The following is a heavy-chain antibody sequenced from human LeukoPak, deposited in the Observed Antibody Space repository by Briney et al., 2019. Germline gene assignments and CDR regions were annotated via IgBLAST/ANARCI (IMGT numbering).Heavy chain of an antibody. V-gene: IGHV4-4*09. D-gene: IGHD3-22*01. CDR3: ARTSGRGSVDPGTSGYVDS. CDR2: THPSGNT. J-gene: IGHJ4*02. CDR1: GGSNNSYY. Sequence: PSETLSLTCTVSGGSNNSYYWSWIRQPPGKGLEWIGYTHPSGNTNYSPSLKSRVTISIDMSRNQFSLKLSSVTAADTGTYYRARTSGRGSVDPGTSGYVDSWGQGSLVTVSS.